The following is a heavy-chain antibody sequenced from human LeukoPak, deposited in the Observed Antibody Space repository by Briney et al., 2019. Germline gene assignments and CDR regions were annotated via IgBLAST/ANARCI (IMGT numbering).Heavy chain of an antibody. Sequence: SQTLSLTCAISGDSVSSNSAARNWIRQSPSRGLEWLGRTYYRSKWYNDYAVSVKSRITINPDTSKNQFSLQLNSVTPEDTAVYYCARDVSRSEDSSGWYDWFDPWGQGTLVTVSS. J-gene: IGHJ5*02. CDR2: TYYRSKWYN. CDR3: ARDVSRSEDSSGWYDWFDP. D-gene: IGHD6-19*01. CDR1: GDSVSSNSAA. V-gene: IGHV6-1*01.